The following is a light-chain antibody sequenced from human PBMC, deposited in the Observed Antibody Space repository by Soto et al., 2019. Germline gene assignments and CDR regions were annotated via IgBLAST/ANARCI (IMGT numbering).Light chain of an antibody. Sequence: DIQMTQSPSSLSASVGDRVTITCRASQSISRYLNWYQQKAGKAPNLLMYAASNLQSGVPSRFSGSGSGTDFTLTISSLQPEDVATYYCQQSYSTPYTFGRGTKLEIK. CDR3: QQSYSTPYT. CDR1: QSISRY. J-gene: IGKJ2*01. V-gene: IGKV1-39*01. CDR2: AAS.